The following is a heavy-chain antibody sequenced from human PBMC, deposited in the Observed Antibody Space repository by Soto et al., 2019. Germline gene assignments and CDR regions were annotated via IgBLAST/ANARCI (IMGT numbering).Heavy chain of an antibody. CDR3: ARGSYCSGGSCYPGRGNWFDP. CDR2: ISSSSSYI. D-gene: IGHD2-15*01. CDR1: GLTFSSYS. J-gene: IGHJ5*02. Sequence: GGSLRLSCAASGLTFSSYSMNWVRKAPGKGLEWVSSISSSSSYIYYADSVKGRFTISRDNAKNSLYLQMNSLRAEDTAVYYCARGSYCSGGSCYPGRGNWFDPWGQGTLVTVS. V-gene: IGHV3-21*01.